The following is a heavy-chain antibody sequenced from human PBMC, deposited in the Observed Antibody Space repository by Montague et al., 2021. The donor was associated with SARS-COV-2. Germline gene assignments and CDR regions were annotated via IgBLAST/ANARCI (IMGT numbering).Heavy chain of an antibody. CDR3: ARLGDGVVPSPILGVGPYYSYYYMDV. CDR1: GGSFSTYS. J-gene: IGHJ6*03. Sequence: SETLSLTCAVHGGSFSTYSWNWIRQPPGKGLEWIGEIHHGGSTNYNPSLKSRVTISADTSKNQFSLKLTFVAAAATAVYYCARLGDGVVPSPILGVGPYYSYYYMDVWGKGTTVTVSS. V-gene: IGHV4-34*01. D-gene: IGHD3-10*01. CDR2: IHHGGST.